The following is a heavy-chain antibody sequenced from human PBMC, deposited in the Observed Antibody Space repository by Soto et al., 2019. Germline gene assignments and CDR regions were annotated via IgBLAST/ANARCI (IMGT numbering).Heavy chain of an antibody. CDR2: IRSDGTVR. CDR1: GLTFKNYD. V-gene: IGHV3-33*01. J-gene: IGHJ4*02. CDR3: ASKTIDDFDY. Sequence: PXGFLRLSFAASGLTFKNYDMHWVRQAPGKGLEWVAVIRSDGTVRNYADSVKGRFTISRDNSKSILYLEMNSLRAEDTALYYCASKTIDDFDYWGQGTLVTVSS.